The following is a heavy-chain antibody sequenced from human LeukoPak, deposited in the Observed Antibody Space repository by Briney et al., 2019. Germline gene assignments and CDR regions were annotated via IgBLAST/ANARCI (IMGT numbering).Heavy chain of an antibody. V-gene: IGHV4-34*01. CDR2: INHSGST. CDR1: GGSFSGYY. Sequence: PSETLSLTCAVYGGSFSGYYWSWIRQPPGKGLEWIGEINHSGSTNYNPSLKSRVTISVDTSKNQFSLNLSSVTAADTAVYYCARDQGGATPFDYWGQGTLVTVSS. D-gene: IGHD1-26*01. J-gene: IGHJ4*02. CDR3: ARDQGGATPFDY.